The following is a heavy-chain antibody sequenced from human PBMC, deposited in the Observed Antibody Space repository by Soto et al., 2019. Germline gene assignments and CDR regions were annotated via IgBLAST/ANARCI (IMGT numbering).Heavy chain of an antibody. J-gene: IGHJ6*03. CDR3: ARHVQPNYYGSGKQYYYYYMDV. CDR1: GGSISSYY. D-gene: IGHD3-10*01. Sequence: SETLSLTCTVSGGSISSYYWSWIRQPPGKGLERIGYIYYSGSTNYNPSLKSRVTISVDTSKNQFSLKLSSVTAADTAVYYCARHVQPNYYGSGKQYYYYYMDVWGKGTTVTVSS. V-gene: IGHV4-59*08. CDR2: IYYSGST.